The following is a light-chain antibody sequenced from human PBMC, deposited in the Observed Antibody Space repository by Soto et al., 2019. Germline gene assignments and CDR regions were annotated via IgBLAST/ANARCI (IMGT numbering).Light chain of an antibody. V-gene: IGKV3-20*01. CDR3: QQYGRLPLS. Sequence: EILLTQSPGTLSLSPGDRATLSCRSSQSLTNSFLAWYQQRPGQTPRLLIYGASIRATDIPDRFSGSGSGTDFTLTISRLEPEDFAVYVCQQYGRLPLSFGGGTKVDIK. CDR1: QSLTNSF. CDR2: GAS. J-gene: IGKJ4*01.